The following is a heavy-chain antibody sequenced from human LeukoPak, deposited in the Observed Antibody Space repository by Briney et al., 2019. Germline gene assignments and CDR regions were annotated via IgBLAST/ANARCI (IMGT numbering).Heavy chain of an antibody. V-gene: IGHV1-69*01. Sequence: ASVKVSCKASGGTFSSYAISWVRQAPGQGLEWMGGIIPIFGTANYAQKFQGRVTITADESTSTAYMELSSLRSEDTAVYYCARGKVGLRDEGAFDIWGQGTMVTVSS. CDR1: GGTFSSYA. CDR2: IIPIFGTA. J-gene: IGHJ3*02. CDR3: ARGKVGLRDEGAFDI. D-gene: IGHD3-16*01.